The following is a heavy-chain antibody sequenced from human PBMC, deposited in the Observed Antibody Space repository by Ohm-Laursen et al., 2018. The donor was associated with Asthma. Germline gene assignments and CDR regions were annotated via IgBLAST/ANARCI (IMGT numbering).Heavy chain of an antibody. Sequence: SLRLSCAAPGYTFSRYSIHWVRQAPGKGLEWVAVMSFDGTNKYHAASVQGRFTISRDNSKSTLFLQMSSLRPEDTAVYYCARDGGTMMIQAIFDHWGQGTVVTVSS. CDR2: MSFDGTNK. V-gene: IGHV3-30*03. J-gene: IGHJ4*02. CDR3: ARDGGTMMIQAIFDH. CDR1: GYTFSRYS. D-gene: IGHD3-22*01.